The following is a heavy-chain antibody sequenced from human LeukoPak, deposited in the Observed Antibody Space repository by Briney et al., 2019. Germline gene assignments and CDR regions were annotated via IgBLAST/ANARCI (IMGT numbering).Heavy chain of an antibody. CDR1: GYTFTSYG. Sequence: EASVKVSCKASGYTFTSYGISWVRQAPGQGLEWMGWISAYNGNTNYAQKLQGRVTMTTDTSTSTAYMELRSLRSDDTAVYYCARGLLKDTAMVIPPFDPWGQGTLVTVSS. J-gene: IGHJ5*02. CDR2: ISAYNGNT. D-gene: IGHD5-18*01. V-gene: IGHV1-18*01. CDR3: ARGLLKDTAMVIPPFDP.